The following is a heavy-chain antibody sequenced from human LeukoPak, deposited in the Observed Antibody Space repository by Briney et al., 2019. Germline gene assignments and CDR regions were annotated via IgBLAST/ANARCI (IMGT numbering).Heavy chain of an antibody. CDR3: VRGHYKYDSSGAFDI. V-gene: IGHV4-34*01. CDR1: GGSFSGYY. D-gene: IGHD3-22*01. CDR2: INHSGST. J-gene: IGHJ3*02. Sequence: SETLSLTCAVYGGSFSGYYWSWIRQPPGKGLEWVGEINHSGSTNYNPSLKRRVTISVDTSKNQFSLKLSSVTAADTAVYYCVRGHYKYDSSGAFDIWGQGTMVTVSS.